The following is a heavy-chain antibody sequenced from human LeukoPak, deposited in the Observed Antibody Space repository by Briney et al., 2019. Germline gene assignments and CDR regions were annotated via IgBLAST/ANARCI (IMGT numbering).Heavy chain of an antibody. V-gene: IGHV1-46*01. CDR3: ARLKNSSGYYVLHKKYWYFDL. Sequence: GSVKVSCKASGYTFTSQYMHCVRQAPGQGLEWMGIINPSGGSTSYAQKFQGRITMTRDMSTSTVYMELSSLRSEDTAVYYCARLKNSSGYYVLHKKYWYFDLWGRGTLVIVSS. CDR1: GYTFTSQY. D-gene: IGHD3-22*01. CDR2: INPSGGST. J-gene: IGHJ2*01.